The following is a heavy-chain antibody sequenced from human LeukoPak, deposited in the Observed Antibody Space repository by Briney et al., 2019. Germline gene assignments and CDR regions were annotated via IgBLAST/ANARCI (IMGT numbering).Heavy chain of an antibody. J-gene: IGHJ4*02. CDR3: ARGRPGSGWSFDY. Sequence: ASVKVSCKTSGYXFTTYYMHWVRQAPGQGLEWMGIINPSGGTTNYAQKFQGRVTMTRDTSTTTLYMELSSLRSEDTAVYYCARGRPGSGWSFDYWGQGTLVTVSS. CDR2: INPSGGTT. V-gene: IGHV1-46*01. CDR1: GYXFTTYY. D-gene: IGHD6-19*01.